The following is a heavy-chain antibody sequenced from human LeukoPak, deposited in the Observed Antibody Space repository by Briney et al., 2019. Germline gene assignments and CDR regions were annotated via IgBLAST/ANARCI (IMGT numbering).Heavy chain of an antibody. Sequence: SETLSLTCTISGGSISSYYGNWIRQPPGKGLEWLGYIYYRGSTNYNPSLKSRVTISVDTSKNQFSLKLSSVTAADTAVYYCARGGAGPDYWGQGTLVTVSS. D-gene: IGHD6-19*01. V-gene: IGHV4-59*01. CDR1: GGSISSYY. J-gene: IGHJ4*02. CDR2: IYYRGST. CDR3: ARGGAGPDY.